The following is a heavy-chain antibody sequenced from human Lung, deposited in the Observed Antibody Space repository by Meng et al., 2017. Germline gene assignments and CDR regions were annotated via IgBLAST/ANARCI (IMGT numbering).Heavy chain of an antibody. J-gene: IGHJ4*02. D-gene: IGHD4-11*01. V-gene: IGHV4-34*01. Sequence: QVQLQQWGAGLLKPSKTLSLTCVVSGGSFSDYYWSWIRQPPGKGLEWIGEINHSGSTNYNPSLESRATISVDTSQNNLSLKLSSVAAADSAVYYCARGPTTMAHDFDYWGQGTLVTVSS. CDR2: INHSGST. CDR3: ARGPTTMAHDFDY. CDR1: GGSFSDYY.